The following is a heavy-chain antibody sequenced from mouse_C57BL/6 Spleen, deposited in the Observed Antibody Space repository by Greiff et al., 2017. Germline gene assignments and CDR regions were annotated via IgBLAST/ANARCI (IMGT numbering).Heavy chain of an antibody. D-gene: IGHD2-4*01. CDR1: GYTFTSYW. CDR3: ARGGITTYFDY. Sequence: SCKASGYTFTSYWMHWVKQRPGQGLEWIGEIDPSDSYTNYNQKFKGKSTLTVDKSSSTAYMQLSSLTSEDSAVYYCARGGITTYFDYWGQGTTLTVSS. CDR2: IDPSDSYT. J-gene: IGHJ2*01. V-gene: IGHV1-69*01.